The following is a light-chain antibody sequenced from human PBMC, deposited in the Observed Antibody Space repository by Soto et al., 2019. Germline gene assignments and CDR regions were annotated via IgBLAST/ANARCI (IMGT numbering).Light chain of an antibody. Sequence: EIVLTQSPGTLSLSSGERATLSCRASQSVGSSFLAWYQQKPGQAPRLLIYGASSRATGIPDRFSGSGSGTDFTLTISRLEPEDFAVYYCQQYDSSPYTFGQGTKLEIK. V-gene: IGKV3-20*01. CDR2: GAS. CDR1: QSVGSSF. CDR3: QQYDSSPYT. J-gene: IGKJ2*01.